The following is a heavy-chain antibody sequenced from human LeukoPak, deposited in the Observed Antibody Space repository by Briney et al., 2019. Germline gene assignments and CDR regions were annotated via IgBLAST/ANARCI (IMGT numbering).Heavy chain of an antibody. CDR2: INPSDGST. V-gene: IGHV1-46*01. CDR1: GYSLTTNR. Sequence: SVTLASNAPGYSLTTNRIHWMPSAPGRGLEWMGIINPSDGSTSSAQKFQGRVTMTSDTSTSTVYMELSSLTYDDTAVYYCARDVVVVVGRLPTDSWFDSWGRGTLVAVSS. D-gene: IGHD2-15*01. CDR3: ARDVVVVVGRLPTDSWFDS. J-gene: IGHJ5*01.